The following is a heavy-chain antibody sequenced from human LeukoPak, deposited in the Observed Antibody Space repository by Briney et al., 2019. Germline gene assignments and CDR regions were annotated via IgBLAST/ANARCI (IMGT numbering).Heavy chain of an antibody. V-gene: IGHV1-2*06. J-gene: IGHJ4*02. CDR3: ARDLYSGSYYS. Sequence: ASVKVSCKASGYTFTGYYMDWVRQAPGQGLEWMGRINPNSGGTNYAQKFQGRVTMTRDTSTSTVYMELSSLRSEDTAVYYCARDLYSGSYYSWGQGTQVTVSS. CDR2: INPNSGGT. CDR1: GYTFTGYY. D-gene: IGHD1-26*01.